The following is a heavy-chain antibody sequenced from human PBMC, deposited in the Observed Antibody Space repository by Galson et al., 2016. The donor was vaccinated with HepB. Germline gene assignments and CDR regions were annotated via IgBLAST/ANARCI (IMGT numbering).Heavy chain of an antibody. V-gene: IGHV4-30-4*01. CDR3: ASGDIVATFVDY. Sequence: LSLTCTVSGGSISSADYYWSWIRQSPGKGLEWIGHIYYSGSTYYNPSLKRRVTISLDTSKNQFSLKLTSVTAADTAVYYCASGDIVATFVDYWGRGTMVTVSS. CDR1: GGSISSADYY. J-gene: IGHJ4*03. D-gene: IGHD5-12*01. CDR2: IYYSGST.